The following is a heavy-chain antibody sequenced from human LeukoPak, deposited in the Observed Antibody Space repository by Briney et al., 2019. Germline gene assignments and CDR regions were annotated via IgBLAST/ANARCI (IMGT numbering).Heavy chain of an antibody. CDR1: GYTFTGYY. Sequence: SCKTSGYTFTGYYMHWVRQAPDKGLEWMAVISYDGGTTYDADSVKGRFAISRDNSKSTLYLQMNSLKIEDTAVYYCARAVVRGVTLDYWGQGTLVTVSS. CDR3: ARAVVRGVTLDY. J-gene: IGHJ4*02. CDR2: ISYDGGTT. D-gene: IGHD3-10*01. V-gene: IGHV3-30*09.